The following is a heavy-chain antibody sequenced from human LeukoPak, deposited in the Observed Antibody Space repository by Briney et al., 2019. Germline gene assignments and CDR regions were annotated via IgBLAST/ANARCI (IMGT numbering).Heavy chain of an antibody. CDR1: GGSVSSGSYY. J-gene: IGHJ5*02. V-gene: IGHV4-61*01. CDR3: ARDRSSSWYDNSFDP. CDR2: IYYSGST. D-gene: IGHD6-13*01. Sequence: SETLSLTCTVSGGSVSSGSYYWSWIRQPPGKGLEWIGYIYYSGSTNYNPSLKSRVTISVDTSKNQFSLKLSSVTAADTAVYYCARDRSSSWYDNSFDPWGQGTLVTVSS.